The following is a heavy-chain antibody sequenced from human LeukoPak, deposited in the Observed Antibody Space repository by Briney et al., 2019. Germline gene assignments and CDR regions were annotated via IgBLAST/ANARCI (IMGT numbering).Heavy chain of an antibody. CDR3: ATTAAFWSGYTHFDY. D-gene: IGHD3-3*01. J-gene: IGHJ4*02. CDR2: FDPEDGET. CDR1: GYTLTELS. V-gene: IGHV1-24*01. Sequence: ASVKVSCKVSGYTLTELSMHWVRQAPGKGLEWMGGFDPEDGETIYAQKFQSRVTMTEDTSTDTAYMELSSLRSEDTAVYYCATTAAFWSGYTHFDYWGQGTLVTVSS.